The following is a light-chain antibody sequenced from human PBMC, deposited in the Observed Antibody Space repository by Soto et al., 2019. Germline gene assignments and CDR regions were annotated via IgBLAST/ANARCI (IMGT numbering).Light chain of an antibody. Sequence: DIVMTQSPDSLALSLGERATINCKSSQSILYSPNNKNSLAWFQQQPGQPPKLLIYWASTRESGVPDRFSGSGSGTDFTLTISSLQAEDVAVYYCQQYYSSVVTFGQGTRLEIK. V-gene: IGKV4-1*01. CDR1: QSILYSPNNKNS. J-gene: IGKJ5*01. CDR3: QQYYSSVVT. CDR2: WAS.